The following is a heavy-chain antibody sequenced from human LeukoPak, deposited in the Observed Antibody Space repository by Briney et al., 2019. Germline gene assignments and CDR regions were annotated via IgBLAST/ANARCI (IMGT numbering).Heavy chain of an antibody. Sequence: ASVKVSCKASGCTFTGYYMHWVRQAPGQGLEWMGWINPNSGGTNYAQKFQGRVTMTRDTSISTAYMELSGLRSDDTAVYYCARGSTLQGDSDYWGQGTLVTVSS. V-gene: IGHV1-2*02. CDR1: GCTFTGYY. D-gene: IGHD2-2*01. CDR2: INPNSGGT. J-gene: IGHJ4*02. CDR3: ARGSTLQGDSDY.